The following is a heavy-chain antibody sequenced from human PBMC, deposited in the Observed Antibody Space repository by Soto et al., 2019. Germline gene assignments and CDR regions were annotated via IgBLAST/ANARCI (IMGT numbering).Heavy chain of an antibody. V-gene: IGHV1-2*02. J-gene: IGHJ5*02. D-gene: IGHD6-13*01. Sequence: GASVKVSCKASGYSLSGYYLHWARQAPGQGPEWMGWINPNSGGTKYVQKFQGRVTMTRDTSISTVYLELSRRRFDDTAVYSCAGGWGIAAPGPNWFDPWGQGTLVTVSS. CDR3: AGGWGIAAPGPNWFDP. CDR2: INPNSGGT. CDR1: GYSLSGYY.